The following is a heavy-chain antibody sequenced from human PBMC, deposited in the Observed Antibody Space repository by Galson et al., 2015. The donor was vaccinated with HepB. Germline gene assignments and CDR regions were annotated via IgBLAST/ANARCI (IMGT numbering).Heavy chain of an antibody. D-gene: IGHD2-8*01. J-gene: IGHJ6*02. CDR1: GYSFINYY. Sequence: SVKVSCKASGYSFINYYVHWVRQAPGQGLEWMGIINPSGGSTNYAQKFQGRVTMTRDTSASTVYMELSSVRFEDTAVYYCARDPRGRHNGYDYGMDVWGQGTTVTVSS. CDR3: ARDPRGRHNGYDYGMDV. CDR2: INPSGGST. V-gene: IGHV1-46*01.